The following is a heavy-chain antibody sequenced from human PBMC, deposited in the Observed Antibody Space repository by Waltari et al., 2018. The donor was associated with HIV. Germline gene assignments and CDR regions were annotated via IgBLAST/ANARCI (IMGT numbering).Heavy chain of an antibody. CDR2: IYYSGST. CDR1: GGTISSSTTY. Sequence: QLQLQESGPGLVKPSETLSLICTVSGGTISSSTTYRGWIRQPPGKGLEWIGSIYYSGSTYYNPSLKSRVTISVDTSKNQFSLKLSSVTAADTAVYYCAPWEAVEGYWGQGTLVTVSS. D-gene: IGHD6-19*01. V-gene: IGHV4-39*01. CDR3: APWEAVEGY. J-gene: IGHJ4*02.